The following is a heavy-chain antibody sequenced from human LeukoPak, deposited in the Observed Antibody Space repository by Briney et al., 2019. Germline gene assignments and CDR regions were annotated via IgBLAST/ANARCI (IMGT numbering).Heavy chain of an antibody. J-gene: IGHJ5*02. CDR3: ARDQSGEWELLSGWWFDP. CDR1: GYSFSTHW. D-gene: IGHD1-26*01. Sequence: AASVKVSCKASGYSFSTHWMHWVRQAPGQGLEWMGIINPSGGFTSYAQKLQGRVTVTRDMSTSTVYMGLSNLRSEDTAVYYCARDQSGEWELLSGWWFDPWGQGTLVTVSS. V-gene: IGHV1-46*01. CDR2: INPSGGFT.